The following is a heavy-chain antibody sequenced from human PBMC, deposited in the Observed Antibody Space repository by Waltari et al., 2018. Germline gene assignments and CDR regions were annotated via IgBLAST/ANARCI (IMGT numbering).Heavy chain of an antibody. D-gene: IGHD6-13*01. CDR1: GGSFSTHA. CDR2: IIPMFGTA. V-gene: IGHV1-69*05. J-gene: IGHJ3*02. CDR3: ARGGLYGQQLLESAFEI. Sequence: QVQLVQSGAELKKPGSSVKVSCTVSGGSFSTHAITWVRQAPGQGLEWVGGIIPMFGTANYAQKIQGRVTINTDESMTTAYMHLSSLTSDDTAVYYCARGGLYGQQLLESAFEIWGQGTKVTVSS.